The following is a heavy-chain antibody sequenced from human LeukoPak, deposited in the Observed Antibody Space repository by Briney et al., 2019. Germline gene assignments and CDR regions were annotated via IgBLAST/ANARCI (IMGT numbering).Heavy chain of an antibody. CDR1: GSTFSTYA. CDR3: AKDSGLYYYDSSGYSLLDY. V-gene: IGHV3-30-3*01. Sequence: GGSLRLSCAASGSTFSTYAMHWVRQAPGKGLEWVAVISYDGSNKYYADSVKGRFTISRDNSKNTLYLQMNSLRAEDTAVYYCAKDSGLYYYDSSGYSLLDYWGQGTLVTVSS. CDR2: ISYDGSNK. J-gene: IGHJ4*02. D-gene: IGHD3-22*01.